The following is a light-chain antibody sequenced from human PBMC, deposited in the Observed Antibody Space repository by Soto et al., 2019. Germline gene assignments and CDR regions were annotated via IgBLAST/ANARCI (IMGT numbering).Light chain of an antibody. V-gene: IGKV3-11*01. Sequence: EIVLTQSTGTLSLSPGERATLSCRASQSVSNRYLAWYQQKPGQAPRLLIYDASNRATGIPARFSGSGSGTDFTLTISSLEPEDFAVYYCQQRSNWPPITFGQGTRLEIK. J-gene: IGKJ5*01. CDR3: QQRSNWPPIT. CDR1: QSVSNRY. CDR2: DAS.